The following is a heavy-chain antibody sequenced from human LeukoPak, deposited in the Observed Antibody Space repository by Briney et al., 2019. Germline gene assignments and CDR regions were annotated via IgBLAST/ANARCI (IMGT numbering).Heavy chain of an antibody. Sequence: GSLRLSCAASGFTFSSYAMSWVRQAPGKGLEWVSAISGSGGSTYYADSVKGRFTISRDNSKNTLYLQMNSLRAEDTAVYYCAKDRGYSYGELVFDYWGQGTLVTVSS. CDR1: GFTFSSYA. V-gene: IGHV3-23*01. CDR3: AKDRGYSYGELVFDY. J-gene: IGHJ4*02. CDR2: ISGSGGST. D-gene: IGHD5-18*01.